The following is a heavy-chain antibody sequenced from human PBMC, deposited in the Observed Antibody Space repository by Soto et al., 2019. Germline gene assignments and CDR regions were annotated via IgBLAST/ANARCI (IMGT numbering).Heavy chain of an antibody. Sequence: LSLTFAVYGGSFSGYYWSWIRQPPGKGLEWIGEINHSGSTNYNPSLKSRVTISVDTSKNQFSLKLSSVTAADTAVYYCARLVVVSPVANVWGQGTLVTVSS. CDR1: GGSFSGYY. D-gene: IGHD2-2*01. V-gene: IGHV4-34*01. CDR2: INHSGST. J-gene: IGHJ4*02. CDR3: ARLVVVSPVANV.